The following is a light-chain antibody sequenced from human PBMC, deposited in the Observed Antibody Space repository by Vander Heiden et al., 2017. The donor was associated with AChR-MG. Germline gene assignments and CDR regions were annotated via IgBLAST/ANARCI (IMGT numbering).Light chain of an antibody. V-gene: IGKV4-1*01. CDR2: WAS. J-gene: IGKJ1*01. CDR3: HQYFETPET. Sequence: DLVMTPSPDSLAVSLGARATITCKSSRSTLRTPNNQNHLAGYQKKPGQPPKLLVSWASARHSGVPDRFRDSGSGTDFTLTITSLQAEDVAVYFCHQYFETPETFGQGTQVAIK. CDR1: RSTLRTPNNQNH.